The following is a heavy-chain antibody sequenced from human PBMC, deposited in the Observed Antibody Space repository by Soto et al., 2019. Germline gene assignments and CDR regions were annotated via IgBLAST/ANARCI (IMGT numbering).Heavy chain of an antibody. CDR1: GYTFTSYG. J-gene: IGHJ6*02. D-gene: IGHD2-2*02. CDR2: ISAYNGNT. Sequence: ASVKVSCKASGYTFTSYGISWVRQAPGQGLEWMGWISAYNGNTNYAQRLQGRVTMTTDTSTSTAYMELRSLRSDDTAVYYCASVPSGRPRYCSCTSCYNYYGMDVCGQGTTVTVSS. CDR3: ASVPSGRPRYCSCTSCYNYYGMDV. V-gene: IGHV1-18*01.